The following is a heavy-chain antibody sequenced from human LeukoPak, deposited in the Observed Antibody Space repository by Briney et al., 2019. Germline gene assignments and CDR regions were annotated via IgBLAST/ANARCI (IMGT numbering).Heavy chain of an antibody. CDR1: GFTFDDYA. D-gene: IGHD3-10*01. Sequence: GGSLRLSCAASGFTFDDYAMHWVRQAPGKGLEWVSGISWNSGSIGYADSVKGRFTISRDNAKNSLYLQTNSLRAEDTALYYCAKDTNHYYGSGSLKIWGQGTLVTVSS. V-gene: IGHV3-9*01. J-gene: IGHJ4*02. CDR3: AKDTNHYYGSGSLKI. CDR2: ISWNSGSI.